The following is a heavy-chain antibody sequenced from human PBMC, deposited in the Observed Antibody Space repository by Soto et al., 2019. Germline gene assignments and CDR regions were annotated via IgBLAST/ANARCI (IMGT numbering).Heavy chain of an antibody. V-gene: IGHV6-1*01. CDR2: TYYRSKWSS. J-gene: IGHJ4*02. D-gene: IGHD6-19*01. Sequence: PSQTLSLTCAISGDSVSRNSGAWNWIRQSPSRGLEWLGRTYYRSKWSSDYAVSVKSRITINPETSKNQFSLQLNSVTPEDTAVYYCARDLRDIAVSGTLGTFDYWGQGILGTVS. CDR3: ARDLRDIAVSGTLGTFDY. CDR1: GDSVSRNSGA.